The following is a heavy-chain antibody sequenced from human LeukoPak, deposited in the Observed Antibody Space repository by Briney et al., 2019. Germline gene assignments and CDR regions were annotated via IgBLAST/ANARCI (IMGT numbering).Heavy chain of an antibody. CDR2: ISYDGSNK. J-gene: IGHJ4*02. V-gene: IGHV3-30-3*01. CDR1: GFTFSSYA. Sequence: GRSLRLSCAASGFTFSSYAMHWVRQAPGKGLEWVAVISYDGSNKYYADSVKGRFTISRDNSENTLYLQMNSLRAEDTAVYYCARDRYYYDSSGYYYVGYFDYWGQGTLVTVSS. CDR3: ARDRYYYDSSGYYYVGYFDY. D-gene: IGHD3-22*01.